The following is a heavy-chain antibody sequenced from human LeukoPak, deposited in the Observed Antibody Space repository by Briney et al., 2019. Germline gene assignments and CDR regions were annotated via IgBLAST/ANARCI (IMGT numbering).Heavy chain of an antibody. CDR1: GGTFSSCA. V-gene: IGHV1-69*05. CDR2: IIPIFGTA. Sequence: SVKVSCKASGGTFSSCAISWVRQAPGQGLEWMGGIIPIFGTANYAQKFQGRVTITTDESTSTAYMELSSLRSEDTAVYYCATGEIPREDIAVVPAAIGNAFDIWGQGTMVTVSS. CDR3: ATGEIPREDIAVVPAAIGNAFDI. D-gene: IGHD2-2*01. J-gene: IGHJ3*02.